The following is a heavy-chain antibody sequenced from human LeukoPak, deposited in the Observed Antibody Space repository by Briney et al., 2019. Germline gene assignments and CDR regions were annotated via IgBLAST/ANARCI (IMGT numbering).Heavy chain of an antibody. J-gene: IGHJ5*02. CDR3: ARVPEPNRSRVRGARGAWFDP. CDR2: INPNSGGT. Sequence: ASVKVSCKASGYTFTGYYMHWVRQAPGQGLEWMGRINPNSGGTNYAQKFQGRVTMTRDTSISTAYMELSRLRSDDTAVYYCARVPEPNRSRVRGARGAWFDPWGQGTLVTVSS. CDR1: GYTFTGYY. D-gene: IGHD3-10*01. V-gene: IGHV1-2*06.